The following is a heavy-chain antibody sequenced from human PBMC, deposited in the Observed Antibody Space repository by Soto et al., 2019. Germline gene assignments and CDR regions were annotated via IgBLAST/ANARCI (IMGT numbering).Heavy chain of an antibody. J-gene: IGHJ4*02. CDR1: GGTFSSYA. D-gene: IGHD6-19*01. CDR3: ATTGIAVAGEYYYFDY. CDR2: IIPIFGTA. Sequence: SVKLSCKASGGTFSSYAISWVRQSPGQGLEWMGGIIPIFGTANYAQKFQGRVTITADESTSTAYMELSSLRSEDTAVYYCATTGIAVAGEYYYFDYWRQGTLITVSP. V-gene: IGHV1-69*13.